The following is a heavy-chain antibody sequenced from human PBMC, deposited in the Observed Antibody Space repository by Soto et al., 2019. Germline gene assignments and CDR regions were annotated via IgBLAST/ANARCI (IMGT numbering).Heavy chain of an antibody. V-gene: IGHV1-18*01. CDR3: ARGGYFYDSSGYPEYYFDY. CDR1: GYTFIIYG. Sequence: QVQLMQSGAEVKKPGASVKVSCKASGYTFIIYGISWVRQAPGQGLEWMGWMSADNGNTNYAQNFQGRVTMTTDTFTSEANMQLRSLRADDTAVYYCARGGYFYDSSGYPEYYFDYWGQGTLVTVSS. D-gene: IGHD3-22*01. CDR2: MSADNGNT. J-gene: IGHJ4*02.